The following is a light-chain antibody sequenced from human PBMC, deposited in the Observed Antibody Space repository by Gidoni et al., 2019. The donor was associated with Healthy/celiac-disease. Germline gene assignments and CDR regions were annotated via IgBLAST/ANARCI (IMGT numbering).Light chain of an antibody. CDR3: QQYNSYSEPS. CDR2: KAS. V-gene: IGKV1-5*03. Sequence: DIQMTQSPSTLSASVGDRVTITCRASQSISSWLAWYQQKPGKAPKLLIYKASSLESGVPSRFRGSGSGTEFTLTISSLQPDDFATYYCQQYNSYSEPSFGQGTKLEIK. CDR1: QSISSW. J-gene: IGKJ2*03.